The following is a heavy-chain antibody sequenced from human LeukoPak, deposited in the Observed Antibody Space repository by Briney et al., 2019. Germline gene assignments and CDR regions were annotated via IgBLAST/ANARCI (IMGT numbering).Heavy chain of an antibody. J-gene: IGHJ5*02. CDR2: IYHSGST. D-gene: IGHD6-6*01. CDR3: ARDRPEAARHNWFDP. V-gene: IGHV4-38-2*02. Sequence: KASETLSLTCTVSGYSISSGYYWGWIRQPPGKGLEWIGSIYHSGSTYYNPSLKSRVTISVDTSKNQFSLKLSSVTAADTAVYYCARDRPEAARHNWFDPWGQGTLVTVSS. CDR1: GYSISSGYY.